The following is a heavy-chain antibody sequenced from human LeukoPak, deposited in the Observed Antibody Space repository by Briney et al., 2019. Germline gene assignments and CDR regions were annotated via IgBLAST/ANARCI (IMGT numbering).Heavy chain of an antibody. CDR2: MYYSGST. Sequence: SETLSLTCTVSGGSISSISYYWGWIRQPPGKGLEWIVSMYYSGSTNYNPSLKSRVTILVDTSKNEFSLKLSSVTAADTAVYYCARTTHYDSSGPYYWGQGTLVTVSS. J-gene: IGHJ4*02. CDR1: GGSISSISYY. CDR3: ARTTHYDSSGPYY. V-gene: IGHV4-39*07. D-gene: IGHD3-22*01.